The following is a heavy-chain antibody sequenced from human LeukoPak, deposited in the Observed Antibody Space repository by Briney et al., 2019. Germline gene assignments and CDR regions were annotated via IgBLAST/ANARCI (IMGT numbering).Heavy chain of an antibody. CDR1: NGSIGTYY. Sequence: SETLSLTCTVSNGSIGTYYWSWIRQPPGKGLEWIGYIHYTGSTKYNPSLKSRVTISADTSKNQFSLKLNSVTAADTAVYYCASLYPPSGSFSNFDFWGQGTLVTVSS. V-gene: IGHV4-59*08. CDR3: ASLYPPSGSFSNFDF. D-gene: IGHD1-26*01. CDR2: IHYTGST. J-gene: IGHJ4*02.